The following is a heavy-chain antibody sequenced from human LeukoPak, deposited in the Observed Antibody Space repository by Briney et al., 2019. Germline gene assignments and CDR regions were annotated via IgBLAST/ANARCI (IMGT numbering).Heavy chain of an antibody. V-gene: IGHV3-20*04. CDR3: ARGGGDSSSWYFDY. CDR2: INWNGGST. Sequence: GGSLRLSCAASGFTFDDYGMSWVRPATGKGLEWVSGINWNGGSTGYADSVKGRFTISRDNAKNSLYLQMNSLRAEDTALYYCARGGGDSSSWYFDYWGQGTLVTVSS. CDR1: GFTFDDYG. D-gene: IGHD6-13*01. J-gene: IGHJ4*02.